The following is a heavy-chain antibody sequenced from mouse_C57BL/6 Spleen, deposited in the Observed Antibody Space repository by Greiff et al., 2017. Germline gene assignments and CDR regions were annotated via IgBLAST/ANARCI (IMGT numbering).Heavy chain of an antibody. J-gene: IGHJ3*01. CDR1: GFNIKDDY. CDR2: IDPENGDT. CDR3: TTGYGNSLFAY. V-gene: IGHV14-4*01. Sequence: EVQLQQSGAELVRPGASVKLSCTASGFNIKDDYMHWVKQRPEQGLEWIGWIDPENGDTEYASKFQGKATITADTSSNTAYLQLSSLTSEDTAVYYCTTGYGNSLFAYWGQGTLVTVSA. D-gene: IGHD2-1*01.